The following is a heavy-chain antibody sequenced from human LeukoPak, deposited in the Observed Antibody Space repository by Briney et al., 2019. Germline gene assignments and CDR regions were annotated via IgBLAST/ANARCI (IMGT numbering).Heavy chain of an antibody. CDR1: GFTFSSYG. CDR3: AKGVDPILSWFDP. Sequence: GGSLRLTCAASGFTFSSYGMPWVRQAPGKGLEWVAVISYDGSNKYYADSVKGRFTISRDNSKNTLYLQMNSLRAEDTAVYYCAKGVDPILSWFDPWGQGTLVTVSS. CDR2: ISYDGSNK. D-gene: IGHD2-15*01. V-gene: IGHV3-30*18. J-gene: IGHJ5*02.